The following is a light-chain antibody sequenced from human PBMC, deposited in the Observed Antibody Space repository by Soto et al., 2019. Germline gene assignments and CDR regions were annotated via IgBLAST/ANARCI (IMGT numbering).Light chain of an antibody. Sequence: VLPQAAGALSLAPRERSILFCRARQSVGSSALVWYKQKPGQAPRRLIYGASSRDSGIPDRFSGSGSGTDGTLTISRLEPEDCAVDYGQYYGHSPQTVGQGTKVDIK. J-gene: IGKJ1*01. CDR3: QYYGHSPQT. CDR1: QSVGSSA. V-gene: IGKV3-20*01. CDR2: GAS.